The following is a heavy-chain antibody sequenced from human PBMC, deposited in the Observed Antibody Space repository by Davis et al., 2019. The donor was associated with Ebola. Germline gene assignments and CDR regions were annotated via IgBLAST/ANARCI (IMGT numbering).Heavy chain of an antibody. J-gene: IGHJ5*02. V-gene: IGHV1-69*13. Sequence: SVKVSCKASGYTFTSYGISWVRQAPGQGLEWMGGIIPIFGTANYAQKFQGRVTITADESTSTAYMELSSLRSEDTAVYYCARSNGDYSWFDPWGQGTLVTVSS. CDR1: GYTFTSYG. D-gene: IGHD4-17*01. CDR2: IIPIFGTA. CDR3: ARSNGDYSWFDP.